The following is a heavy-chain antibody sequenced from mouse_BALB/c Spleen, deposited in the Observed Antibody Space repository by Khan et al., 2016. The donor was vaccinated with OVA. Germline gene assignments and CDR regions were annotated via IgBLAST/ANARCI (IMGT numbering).Heavy chain of an antibody. J-gene: IGHJ2*01. V-gene: IGHV9-3-1*01. CDR3: TEVYGEY. Sequence: QIQLVQSGPELKKPGETVKISCKASGYTFTDYVMNWVKQSPGKGLKWMGWIYTYTGKPTYADDFKGRFAFSLETSASTAYLQINSLKNEDAATKYCTEVYGEYWGQGTTLTVSS. CDR1: GYTFTDYV. CDR2: IYTYTGKP. D-gene: IGHD1-1*01.